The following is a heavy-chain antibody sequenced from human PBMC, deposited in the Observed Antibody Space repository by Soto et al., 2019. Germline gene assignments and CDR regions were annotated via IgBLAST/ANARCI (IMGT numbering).Heavy chain of an antibody. CDR2: IYYLGSS. D-gene: IGHD6-19*01. CDR1: RGSLSSYS. J-gene: IGHJ4*02. Sequence: SETLSLTCTVSRGSLSSYSWSWIQHRPGKGLGWIGHIYYLGSSTYNPSLKSRVTISVDTYNNQICLKLSSLSAADTAASYSAGANGQWLDHSLDYWRQAALASVSS. CDR3: AGANGQWLDHSLDY. V-gene: IGHV4-59*01.